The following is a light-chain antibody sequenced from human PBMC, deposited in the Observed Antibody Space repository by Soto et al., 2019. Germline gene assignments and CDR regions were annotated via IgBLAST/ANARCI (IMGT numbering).Light chain of an antibody. J-gene: IGKJ4*01. CDR1: QSISIY. V-gene: IGKV1-39*01. CDR2: GAS. Sequence: IQMTQSPSSLSASVGRRVTITCRASQSISIYLNWYQLKPGKAPNIMMYGASYLKSGVPTRFSGSGYGTDFNLTISSLQPEDVAAYYCQKYNSAPLTFGGGTKVDIK. CDR3: QKYNSAPLT.